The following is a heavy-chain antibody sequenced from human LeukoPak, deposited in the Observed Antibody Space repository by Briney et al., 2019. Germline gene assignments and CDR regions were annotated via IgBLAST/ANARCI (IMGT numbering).Heavy chain of an antibody. D-gene: IGHD4-17*01. J-gene: IGHJ4*02. CDR3: ARGRDDYGDSSRPFDY. V-gene: IGHV4-34*01. CDR2: INHSGST. Sequence: SETLSLTCAVYGGSFSGYYWSWIRQPPGKGVECFGEINHSGSTNYNPSLKSRVTISVDTSKNQFSLKLSSVTAADTAVYYCARGRDDYGDSSRPFDYWGQGTLVTVSS. CDR1: GGSFSGYY.